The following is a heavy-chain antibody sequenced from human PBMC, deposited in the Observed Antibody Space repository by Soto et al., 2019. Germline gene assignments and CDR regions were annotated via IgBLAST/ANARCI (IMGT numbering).Heavy chain of an antibody. CDR2: ISGSGGST. J-gene: IGHJ6*03. V-gene: IGHV3-23*01. CDR1: GFTFSSYA. CDR3: AKAPFAEGRYYYYYYMDV. Sequence: PGGSLRLSCAASGFTFSSYAMSWVRQAPGKGLEWVSAISGSGGSTYYADSVKGRFTISRDNSKNTLYLQMNSLRAEDTAVYYCAKAPFAEGRYYYYYYMDVWGKGTTVTVSS.